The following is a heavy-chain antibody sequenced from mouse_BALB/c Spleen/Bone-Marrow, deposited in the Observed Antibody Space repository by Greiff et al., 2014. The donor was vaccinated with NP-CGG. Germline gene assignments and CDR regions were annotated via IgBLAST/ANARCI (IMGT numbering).Heavy chain of an antibody. CDR3: AKGAWANWDYFDY. V-gene: IGHV1-55*01. CDR2: IYPGSGST. J-gene: IGHJ2*01. D-gene: IGHD4-1*01. CDR1: GYNFTSYW. Sequence: QVHVKQSGAELVKPGTSVKLSCKASGYNFTSYWINWVKLRPGQGLEWIGDIYPGSGSTNYNEKFKSKATLTVDTSSSTAYMQLSSLASEDSALYYCAKGAWANWDYFDYWGQGTPLTGSS.